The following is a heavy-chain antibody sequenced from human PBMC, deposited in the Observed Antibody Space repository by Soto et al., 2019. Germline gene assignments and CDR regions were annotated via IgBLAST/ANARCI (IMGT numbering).Heavy chain of an antibody. V-gene: IGHV3-13*01. CDR3: ARTSIYSHSYAMDV. D-gene: IGHD2-21*01. Sequence: EAQLVESGGGLVQPGGSLRLSCAASGFTFSGHDMHWVRQPTGKGPEWVSLIDTADDTYYPASVKGRFTITRDNAKNSLYLQMNSLRVEDTAVYFCARTSIYSHSYAMDVWGQGTTVAVSS. CDR1: GFTFSGHD. J-gene: IGHJ6*02. CDR2: IDTADDT.